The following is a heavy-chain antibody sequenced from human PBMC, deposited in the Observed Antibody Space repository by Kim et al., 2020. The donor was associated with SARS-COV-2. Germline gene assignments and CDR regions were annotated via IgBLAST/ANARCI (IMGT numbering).Heavy chain of an antibody. Sequence: VKGRFTISRDNAKNSLYLQMNSLRAEDTAVYYCARDRSCSSTSCYLFDYWGQGTLVTVSS. CDR3: ARDRSCSSTSCYLFDY. D-gene: IGHD2-2*01. V-gene: IGHV3-21*01. J-gene: IGHJ4*02.